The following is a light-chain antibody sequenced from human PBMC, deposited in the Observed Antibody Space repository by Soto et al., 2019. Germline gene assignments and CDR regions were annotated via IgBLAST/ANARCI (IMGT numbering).Light chain of an antibody. CDR3: HQYDSSPLT. CDR1: QSVSSSY. V-gene: IGKV3-20*01. CDR2: GAS. J-gene: IGKJ4*01. Sequence: EIVLTQSPGTLSLSPGARATLSCSASQSVSSSYLAWYQQKPGQAPRLLIYGASSRATGIPDRFSGSGSGTDFTLTISRLEPEDFAVYYCHQYDSSPLTFGGGTKVEIK.